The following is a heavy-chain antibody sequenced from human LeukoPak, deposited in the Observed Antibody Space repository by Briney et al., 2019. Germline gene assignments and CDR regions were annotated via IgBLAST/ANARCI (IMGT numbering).Heavy chain of an antibody. CDR2: ISSSSSYI. J-gene: IGHJ4*02. D-gene: IGHD5-18*01. CDR3: ARDLDSYGYGFDY. Sequence: GGSLRLSCAASGFTFSSYSMNWVRQAPGKGLEWVSSISSSSSYIYYADSAKGRFTISRDNAKNSLYLQMNSLRAEDTAVYYCARDLDSYGYGFDYWGQGTLVTVSS. CDR1: GFTFSSYS. V-gene: IGHV3-21*01.